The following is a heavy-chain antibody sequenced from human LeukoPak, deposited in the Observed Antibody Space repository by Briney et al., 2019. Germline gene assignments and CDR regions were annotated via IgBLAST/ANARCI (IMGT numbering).Heavy chain of an antibody. Sequence: PGGSLRLSCAASGFTFSTYAMSWVRQAPGKGLEWVSSISSSSGYIYYADSVKGRFTISRDNAKNSLYLQMNSLRAEDTAVYYCARGSGLLTENWFGPRGQGTLVTVSS. CDR3: ARGSGLLTENWFGP. V-gene: IGHV3-21*01. CDR1: GFTFSTYA. J-gene: IGHJ5*02. D-gene: IGHD3-22*01. CDR2: ISSSSGYI.